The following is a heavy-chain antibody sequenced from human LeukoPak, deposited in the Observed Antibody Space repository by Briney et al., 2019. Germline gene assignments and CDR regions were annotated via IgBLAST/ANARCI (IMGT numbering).Heavy chain of an antibody. CDR2: IYHSGST. CDR3: ASSTTVTTPLTNYYYYGMDV. V-gene: IGHV4-30-2*01. CDR1: GGSISSGGYS. J-gene: IGHJ6*02. Sequence: PSQTLSLTCAVSGGSISSGGYSWSWIRQPPGKGLEWIGYIYHSGSTYYNPSLKSRVTISVDRSKNQSSLKLSSVTAADTAVYYCASSTTVTTPLTNYYYYGMDVWGQGTTVTVSS. D-gene: IGHD4-17*01.